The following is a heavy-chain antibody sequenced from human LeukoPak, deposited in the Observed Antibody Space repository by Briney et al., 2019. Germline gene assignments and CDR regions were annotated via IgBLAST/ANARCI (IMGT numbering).Heavy chain of an antibody. V-gene: IGHV5-51*01. J-gene: IGHJ4*02. Sequence: GESLKISCKGSGYSFTSYWIGWVRQMPGKGLECMGIIYPGDSDTRYSPSFQGQVTISADKSISTAYLQWSSLKASDTAMYYCARNRIPYYYGSGSYGYYFDYWGQGTLVTVSS. D-gene: IGHD3-10*01. CDR2: IYPGDSDT. CDR1: GYSFTSYW. CDR3: ARNRIPYYYGSGSYGYYFDY.